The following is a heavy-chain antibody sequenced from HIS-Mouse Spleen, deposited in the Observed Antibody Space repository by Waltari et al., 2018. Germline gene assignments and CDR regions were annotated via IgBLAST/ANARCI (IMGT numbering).Heavy chain of an antibody. D-gene: IGHD1-26*01. CDR3: ARGLVAAGIFDY. CDR2: IYYSGST. Sequence: QVQLQESGPGLVKPSETLSLTCTVSGGSISSYYWSWIRQPPGKGLGWIGYIYYSGSTNYNPSLKSRITISVDTSKNQFSLKLSSVTAADTAVYYCARGLVAAGIFDYWGQGTLVTVSS. J-gene: IGHJ4*02. CDR1: GGSISSYY. V-gene: IGHV4-59*01.